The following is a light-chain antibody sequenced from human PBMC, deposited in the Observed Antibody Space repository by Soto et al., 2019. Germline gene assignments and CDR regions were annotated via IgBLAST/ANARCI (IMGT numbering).Light chain of an antibody. CDR2: EVS. CDR1: SSDVGGYNF. V-gene: IGLV2-8*01. CDR3: SSYAGNDNFCV. J-gene: IGLJ1*01. Sequence: QSVLTQPPSASGSPGQSVTISCTGTSSDVGGYNFVSWYQQHPGKAPKLLIYEVSKRPSGVPDRFSGSKSGNTASLTVSGLQDEDEADYFCSSYAGNDNFCVFGSGTKLTVL.